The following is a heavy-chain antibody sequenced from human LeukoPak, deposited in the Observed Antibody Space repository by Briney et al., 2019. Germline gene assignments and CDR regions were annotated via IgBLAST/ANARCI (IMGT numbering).Heavy chain of an antibody. J-gene: IGHJ3*02. V-gene: IGHV4-39*01. CDR2: IYYSGST. CDR3: ATPYYDCSGYPFLEAFDI. D-gene: IGHD3-22*01. CDR1: GGSISSSSYY. Sequence: SETLSLTCTVSGGSISSSSYYWGWIRQPPGKGLEWIGCIYYSGSTYYNPSLKSRVTISVNTYNNQISLKLISVTAADTAVYYCATPYYDCSGYPFLEAFDIWGKGTMVTVSS.